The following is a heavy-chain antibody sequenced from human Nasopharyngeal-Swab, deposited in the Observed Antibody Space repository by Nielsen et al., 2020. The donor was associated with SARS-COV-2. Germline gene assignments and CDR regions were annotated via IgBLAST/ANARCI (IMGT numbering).Heavy chain of an antibody. CDR2: ISSSSSYI. Sequence: WIRQPPGKGLEWVSSISSSSSYIYYAGPVKGRFTISRDNAKNSLYLQMNSLRAEDTAVYYCARGLSLVGATNDAFDIWGQGTMVTVSS. D-gene: IGHD1-26*01. V-gene: IGHV3-21*01. CDR3: ARGLSLVGATNDAFDI. J-gene: IGHJ3*02.